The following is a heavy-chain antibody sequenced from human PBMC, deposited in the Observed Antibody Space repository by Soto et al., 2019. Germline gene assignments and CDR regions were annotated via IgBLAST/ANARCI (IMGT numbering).Heavy chain of an antibody. Sequence: SVKVSCKASGGTFSSSGFSWVRQAPGQGLEWMGMIVPSLDTTNHAQKFQARVTITADEVTSTAYMELRSLRSEDTAVYYCARWPQPRYTADPYAVDVWGQGTRVTVSS. J-gene: IGHJ6*02. V-gene: IGHV1-69*11. CDR1: GGTFSSSG. D-gene: IGHD3-16*02. CDR3: ARWPQPRYTADPYAVDV. CDR2: IVPSLDTT.